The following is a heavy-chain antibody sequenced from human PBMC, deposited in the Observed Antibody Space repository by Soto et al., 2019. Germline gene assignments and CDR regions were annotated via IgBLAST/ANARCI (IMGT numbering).Heavy chain of an antibody. Sequence: GESLKISCKGSGYSFTNYWIGGVRQMPGKGLEWMGIIYPGDFDTRYSPSFQGQVTISVDKSISTAYVQWSSLKAPDTAMYYCARVSTFDAFDIWGQGTLVTVSS. CDR1: GYSFTNYW. CDR2: IYPGDFDT. V-gene: IGHV5-51*01. CDR3: ARVSTFDAFDI. J-gene: IGHJ3*02.